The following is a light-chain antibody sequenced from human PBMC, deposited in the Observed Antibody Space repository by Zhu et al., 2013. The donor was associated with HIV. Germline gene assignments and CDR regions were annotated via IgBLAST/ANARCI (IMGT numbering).Light chain of an antibody. V-gene: IGKV1-39*01. Sequence: DIQMTQFPSSLSASVGDRVTITCRASQSIRNYVNWYQQEPGKAPKLLIYAATNLQSGVPSRFSGSGSGTDFTLTISSLQPEDFATYYCHQSYITPLSFGQGTRLEIK. J-gene: IGKJ5*01. CDR2: AAT. CDR3: HQSYITPLS. CDR1: QSIRNY.